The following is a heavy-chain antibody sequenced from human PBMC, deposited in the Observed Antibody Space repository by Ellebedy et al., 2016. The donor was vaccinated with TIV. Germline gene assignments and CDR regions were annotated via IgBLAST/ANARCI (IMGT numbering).Heavy chain of an antibody. J-gene: IGHJ4*01. CDR1: GGSISSSNW. D-gene: IGHD3-10*01. V-gene: IGHV4-4*02. Sequence: SETLSLTXAVSGGSISSSNWWSWVRQPPGKGLEWIGEIYHSGGTNYNPSLKSRVTISVDKSKNQFSLNLRDVTAADTAIYYCARVKTLGRGLIVFDHWGQGNLVTVSS. CDR3: ARVKTLGRGLIVFDH. CDR2: IYHSGGT.